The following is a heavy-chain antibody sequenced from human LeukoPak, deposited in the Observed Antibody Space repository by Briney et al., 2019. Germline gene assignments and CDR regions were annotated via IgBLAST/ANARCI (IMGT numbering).Heavy chain of an antibody. D-gene: IGHD3-22*01. Sequence: ASVKGSCKTSGYTFTGKFLHWLRQAPGQGLEWMGGIEPNSGGAVCGQNFRGRVTVTRDTSVSTAYMELSRLRSDETAVYYCAIENYYDSSGYSKAFHYWGQGTLVTVSS. CDR2: IEPNSGGA. J-gene: IGHJ4*02. V-gene: IGHV1-2*02. CDR1: GYTFTGKF. CDR3: AIENYYDSSGYSKAFHY.